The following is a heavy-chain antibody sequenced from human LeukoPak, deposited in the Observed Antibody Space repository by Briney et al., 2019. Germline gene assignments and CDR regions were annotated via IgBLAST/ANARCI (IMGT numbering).Heavy chain of an antibody. Sequence: GGSLRLSCAASGFTFSKYAMTWVRQAPGKGLEWVSGINWNGGSTGYADSVKGRFTISRDNAKNSLYLQMNSLRAEDTALYYCARGTSDARYYFDYWGQGILVTVSS. V-gene: IGHV3-20*04. CDR2: INWNGGST. CDR1: GFTFSKYA. D-gene: IGHD1-1*01. J-gene: IGHJ4*02. CDR3: ARGTSDARYYFDY.